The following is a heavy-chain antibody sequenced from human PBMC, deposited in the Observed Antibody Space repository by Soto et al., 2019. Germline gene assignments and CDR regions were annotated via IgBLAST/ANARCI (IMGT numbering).Heavy chain of an antibody. J-gene: IGHJ6*02. CDR2: ISYDGSNK. CDR3: AKILAGPPQPPPPYYYYGMDV. Sequence: GGSLRLSCAASGFTFSSYGMHWVRQAPGKGLEWVAVISYDGSNKYYADSVKGRFTISRDNSKNTLYLQMNSLRAEDTAVYYCAKILAGPPQPPPPYYYYGMDVWGQGTTVTVSS. V-gene: IGHV3-30*18. D-gene: IGHD2-2*01. CDR1: GFTFSSYG.